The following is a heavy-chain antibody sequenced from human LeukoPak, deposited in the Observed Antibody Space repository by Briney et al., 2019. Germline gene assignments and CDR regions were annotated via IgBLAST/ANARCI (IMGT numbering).Heavy chain of an antibody. J-gene: IGHJ4*02. CDR1: GFTFSGHI. V-gene: IGHV3-21*01. CDR2: LCTRSTSI. D-gene: IGHD3-22*01. Sequence: GGSLRLSCTASGFTFSGHIINWVRQAPGKGLEWVSSLCTRSTSIYHAGSVKGRFAISRDNAKNSLYLQMNSLRAQDTALYYCAREVSEGFDFWGQGTLVTVSS. CDR3: AREVSEGFDF.